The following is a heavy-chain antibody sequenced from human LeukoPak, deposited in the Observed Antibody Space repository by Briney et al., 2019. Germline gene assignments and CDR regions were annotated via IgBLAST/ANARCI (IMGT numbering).Heavy chain of an antibody. CDR3: AGGSPGGTTVVIWGGYYYYYGMDV. CDR2: IYYSGST. D-gene: IGHD4-23*01. CDR1: GGSISSYY. V-gene: IGHV4-59*01. Sequence: SETLSLTCTVSGGSISSYYWSWIRQPPGKGLEWIGYIYYSGSTNYNPSLKSRVTISVDTSKNQFSLKLSSVTAADTAVYYCAGGSPGGTTVVIWGGYYYYYGMDVRGQGTTVTVSS. J-gene: IGHJ6*02.